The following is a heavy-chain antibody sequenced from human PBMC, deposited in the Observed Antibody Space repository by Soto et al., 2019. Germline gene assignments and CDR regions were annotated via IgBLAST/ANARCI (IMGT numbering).Heavy chain of an antibody. V-gene: IGHV3-23*01. CDR3: AKDVHYDSGGGLDY. J-gene: IGHJ4*02. CDR2: ISGGGGGT. CDR1: GFTFDHYA. D-gene: IGHD3-22*01. Sequence: EVRLLESGGGLEQPGGSLRLSCAPSGFTFDHYAMSWVRQAPGKGLGWVSAISGGGGGTYYADSVKGRFIISRDNSKNTLYQQVNGLRTEDTAVYYCAKDVHYDSGGGLDYWGQGTQVTVSS.